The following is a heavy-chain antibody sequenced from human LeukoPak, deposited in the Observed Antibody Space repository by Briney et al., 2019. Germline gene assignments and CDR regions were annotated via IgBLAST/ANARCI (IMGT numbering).Heavy chain of an antibody. V-gene: IGHV4-34*01. D-gene: IGHD2-15*01. CDR2: IKHSGST. Sequence: SSETLSLTCAVYGGSFSGYYWSWIRQPPGKGLEWIGEIKHSGSTNYNPSLKSRVTISVDTSKNQFSLKLSSVTAADTAVYYCARGRYCSGGSCYVDYWGQGTLVTVSS. CDR1: GGSFSGYY. CDR3: ARGRYCSGGSCYVDY. J-gene: IGHJ4*02.